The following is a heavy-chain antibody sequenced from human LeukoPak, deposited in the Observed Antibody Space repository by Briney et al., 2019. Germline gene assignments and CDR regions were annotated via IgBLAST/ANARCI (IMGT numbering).Heavy chain of an antibody. CDR3: AKLDYPNYYYGMDV. J-gene: IGHJ6*02. Sequence: GGSLRLSCAASGFTFSSYSMNWVRQAPGKGLEWVSAISGSGGSTYYADSVKGRFTISRDNSKNTLYLQMNSLRAEDTAVYYCAKLDYPNYYYGMDVWGQGTTVTVS. CDR2: ISGSGGST. D-gene: IGHD4-11*01. V-gene: IGHV3-23*01. CDR1: GFTFSSYS.